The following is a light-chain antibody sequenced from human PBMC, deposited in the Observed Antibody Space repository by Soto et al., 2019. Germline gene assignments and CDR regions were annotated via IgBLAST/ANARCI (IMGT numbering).Light chain of an antibody. V-gene: IGLV1-40*01. CDR1: NSNIGAGYD. CDR3: QSYDSTLSARYV. CDR2: GNS. J-gene: IGLJ1*01. Sequence: QSVLTQPPSVSGAPGQRVTISCTGSNSNIGAGYDVHWYQQFPGTAPKLLIFGNSNRPSGVPDRFSGSKSGTSASLAITGLQAEDEGDYYCQSYDSTLSARYVFGTGTKVTVL.